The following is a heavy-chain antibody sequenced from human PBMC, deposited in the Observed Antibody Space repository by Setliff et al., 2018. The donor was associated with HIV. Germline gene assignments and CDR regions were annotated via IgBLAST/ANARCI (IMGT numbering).Heavy chain of an antibody. J-gene: IGHJ6*03. Sequence: ASVKVSCKASGYSFSSYGFSWVRQAPGQGLEWMGWISAYNDNTNYAQKFQGRVTMTTDASTSTAYMEVRSLRSDDTAVYYCARALRRPVAGSVQYYYYMDVWGKGTAVTV. D-gene: IGHD6-19*01. V-gene: IGHV1-18*01. CDR2: ISAYNDNT. CDR3: ARALRRPVAGSVQYYYYMDV. CDR1: GYSFSSYG.